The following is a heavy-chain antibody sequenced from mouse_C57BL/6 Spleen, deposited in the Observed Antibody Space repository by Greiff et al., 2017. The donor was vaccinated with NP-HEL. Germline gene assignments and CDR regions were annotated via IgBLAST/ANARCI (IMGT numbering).Heavy chain of an antibody. CDR3: ASYYFYWYFDV. V-gene: IGHV1-26*01. D-gene: IGHD1-1*02. CDR2: INPNNGGT. Sequence: EVQLQQSGPELVKPGASVKISCKASGYTFTDYYMNWVKQSHGKSLEWIGDINPNNGGTSYNQKFKGKATLTVDKSSSTAYMELRSLTSEDSAVYYCASYYFYWYFDVWGTGTTVTVSS. J-gene: IGHJ1*03. CDR1: GYTFTDYY.